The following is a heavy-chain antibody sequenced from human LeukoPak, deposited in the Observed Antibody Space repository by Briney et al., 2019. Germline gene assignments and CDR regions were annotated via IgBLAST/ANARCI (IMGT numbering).Heavy chain of an antibody. CDR1: GYTFTSYY. V-gene: IGHV1-46*01. D-gene: IGHD3-10*01. CDR2: INPSGGST. Sequence: ASVKVSCKASGYTFTSYYMHWVRQAPGQGLEWMGIINPSGGSTNYAQTFQGRVTMTRDTSTNTVYMELSSLRSEDTAVYYCARGPSITMVRGGQWYYYMDVWGKGTTVTISS. CDR3: ARGPSITMVRGGQWYYYMDV. J-gene: IGHJ6*03.